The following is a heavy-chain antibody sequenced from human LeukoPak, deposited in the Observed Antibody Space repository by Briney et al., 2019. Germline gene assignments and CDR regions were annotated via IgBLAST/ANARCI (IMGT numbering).Heavy chain of an antibody. Sequence: PGGSLRLSCTASGFTFSDYYMNWIRQAPGKGLEWVSYISTSGSTIYYADSVKGRFTVSRDNAKNSLYLQMNSLGAEDTAVYYCARDRASRYGLDAWGQGTTVTVSS. J-gene: IGHJ6*02. CDR3: ARDRASRYGLDA. V-gene: IGHV3-11*01. D-gene: IGHD3-10*01. CDR1: GFTFSDYY. CDR2: ISTSGSTI.